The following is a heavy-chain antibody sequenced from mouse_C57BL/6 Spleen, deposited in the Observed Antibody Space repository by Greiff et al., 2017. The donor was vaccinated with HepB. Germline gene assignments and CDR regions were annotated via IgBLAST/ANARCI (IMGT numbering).Heavy chain of an antibody. J-gene: IGHJ4*01. D-gene: IGHD1-1*01. V-gene: IGHV5-17*01. CDR1: GFTFSDYG. CDR3: AGRTTVVEGYAMDY. Sequence: EVMLVESGGGLVKPGGSLKLSCAASGFTFSDYGMHWVRQAPEKGLEWVAYISSGSSTIYYADTVKGRFTMSRDNAKNTLFLQMTSRRSEDTAMYYGAGRTTVVEGYAMDYGGQGTSVTVSS. CDR2: ISSGSSTI.